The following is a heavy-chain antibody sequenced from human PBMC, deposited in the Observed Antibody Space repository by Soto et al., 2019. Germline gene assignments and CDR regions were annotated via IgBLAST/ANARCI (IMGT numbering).Heavy chain of an antibody. CDR2: IHRNGGST. D-gene: IGHD4-17*01. J-gene: IGHJ5*01. CDR1: GFSFDEYG. V-gene: IGHV3-20*04. Sequence: EVQLVESGGGVVRPGGSLRLACAVSGFSFDEYGMSWVRQVPGKGPEWVAGIHRNGGSTGYADSVKGRVTISRDDAKNSLYLQMNSLRAEDTAFYYCARDHRWGYEYGDYGDSWGHGTLVTVSS. CDR3: ARDHRWGYEYGDYGDS.